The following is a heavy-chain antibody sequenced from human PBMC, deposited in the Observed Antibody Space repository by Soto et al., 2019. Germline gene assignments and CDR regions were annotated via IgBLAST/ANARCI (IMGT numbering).Heavy chain of an antibody. V-gene: IGHV1-46*01. CDR2: INPSGGST. D-gene: IGHD5-18*01. CDR3: ASSNRGYSYGYYFDY. Sequence: ASVKVSCKASGYTFTSYYMHWVRQAPGQGLEWTGIINPSGGSTSYAQKFQGRVTMTRDTSTSTVYMELSSLRSEDTAVYYCASSNRGYSYGYYFDYWGQGTLVTVSS. CDR1: GYTFTSYY. J-gene: IGHJ4*02.